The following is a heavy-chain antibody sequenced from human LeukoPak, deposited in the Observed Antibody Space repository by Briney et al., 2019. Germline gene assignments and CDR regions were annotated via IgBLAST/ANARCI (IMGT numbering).Heavy chain of an antibody. V-gene: IGHV4-34*01. CDR1: GGSFSGYY. J-gene: IGHJ4*02. Sequence: SETLSLTCAVYGGSFSGYYWSWIRQPPGKGLEWIGEINHSGSTNYNPSLKSRVTISVDTSKNQFSLKLSSVTAADTAVYYCAREGGRYYTNGVCHLDYWGQGTLVTVSS. CDR3: AREGGRYYTNGVCHLDY. D-gene: IGHD2-8*01. CDR2: INHSGST.